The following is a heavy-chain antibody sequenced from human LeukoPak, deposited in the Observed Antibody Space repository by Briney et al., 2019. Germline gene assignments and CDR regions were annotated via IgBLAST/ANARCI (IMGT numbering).Heavy chain of an antibody. CDR2: IKQDGSEK. Sequence: GGSLRLSCAASGFTFSSHWMRWVGQAPRKRLEWVANIKQDGSEKYHVDSVKGRFTISRDNAKNSLYLQMNSLRAEDTAVYYCARGYSGYVNWGQGTLVTVSS. CDR1: GFTFSSHW. D-gene: IGHD5-12*01. J-gene: IGHJ4*02. V-gene: IGHV3-7*05. CDR3: ARGYSGYVN.